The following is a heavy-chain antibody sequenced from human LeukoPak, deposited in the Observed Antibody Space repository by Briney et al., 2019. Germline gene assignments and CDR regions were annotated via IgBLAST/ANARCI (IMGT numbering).Heavy chain of an antibody. CDR1: GGSISSSSYY. J-gene: IGHJ4*02. CDR2: IYYSGST. V-gene: IGHV4-39*07. Sequence: SETLSLTCTVSGGSISSSSYYWGWIRQPPGKGLEWIGSIYYSGSTYYNPSLKSRVTISVDTSKNQFSLKLSSVTAADTAVYYCAGGSGSLKDYWGQGTLVTVSS. CDR3: AGGSGSLKDY. D-gene: IGHD3-10*01.